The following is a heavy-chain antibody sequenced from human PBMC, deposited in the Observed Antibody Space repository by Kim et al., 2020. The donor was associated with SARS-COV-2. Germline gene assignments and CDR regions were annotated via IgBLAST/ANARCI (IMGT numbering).Heavy chain of an antibody. D-gene: IGHD6-19*01. Sequence: GGSLRLSCAASGFTFSRYWMHWVRQAPGKGLVWVSHINSDGSSTSYADSVKGRFTISRDNAKNTLYLQMNSLRAEDTAVYYCARFGDSSGWWSFQHWGQGTLVTVSS. V-gene: IGHV3-74*01. J-gene: IGHJ1*01. CDR3: ARFGDSSGWWSFQH. CDR1: GFTFSRYW. CDR2: INSDGSST.